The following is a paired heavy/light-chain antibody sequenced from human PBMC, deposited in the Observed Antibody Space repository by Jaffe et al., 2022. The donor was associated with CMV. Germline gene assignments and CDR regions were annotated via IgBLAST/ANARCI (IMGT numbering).Heavy chain of an antibody. J-gene: IGHJ4*02. V-gene: IGHV4-39*01. CDR3: VRRTAAPYIAFDH. Sequence: QLLLQESGPGLVKPSETLSLTCSLSGGSISTINYYWGWIRQPPGGGLEWLGSAYYNGNTNYNPSLKSRLTISVDRSKDQFSLSLTSMTAADTALYYCVRRTAAPYIAFDHWGQGIPVTVSS. CDR1: GGSISTINYY. CDR2: AYYNGNT. D-gene: IGHD6-13*01.
Light chain of an antibody. Sequence: DIQMTQSPSFLSASVGDKVTITCRASQSIGRSLNWYQQKPGKVPKLLIYGTSTLHSEVPSRFSGGGSGTAFTLTISSLQPEDFASYYCQQSYSSTWTFGQGTKVEIK. CDR3: QQSYSSTWT. J-gene: IGKJ1*01. V-gene: IGKV1-39*01. CDR2: GTS. CDR1: QSIGRS.